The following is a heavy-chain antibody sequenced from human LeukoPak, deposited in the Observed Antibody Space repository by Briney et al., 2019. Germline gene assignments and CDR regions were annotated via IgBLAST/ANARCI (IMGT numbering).Heavy chain of an antibody. CDR3: ARGSGSYNDY. CDR1: GGSVSSYY. D-gene: IGHD1-26*01. J-gene: IGHJ4*02. V-gene: IGHV4-59*02. CDR2: IYYSGST. Sequence: SETLSLTCTVSGGSVSSYYWSWIRQPPGKGLEWIGYIYYSGSTNYNPSLKSRVSISVDTSKNQFSLKLSSVTAADTAVYYCARGSGSYNDYCGQGTLVTVSS.